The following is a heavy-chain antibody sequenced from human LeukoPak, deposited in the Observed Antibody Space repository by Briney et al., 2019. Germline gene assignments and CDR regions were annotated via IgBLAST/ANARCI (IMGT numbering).Heavy chain of an antibody. D-gene: IGHD2/OR15-2a*01. Sequence: PGGSLRLSCAASGFTFRTYSMNWVRQAPGKGLEWVSYINSGSVYIYYADSVKGRFTISRDNAKNSLYLQMNSLRAEDTAVYYCAREIGGLGYDYWGQGTLVTVSS. CDR3: AREIGGLGYDY. V-gene: IGHV3-21*01. CDR1: GFTFRTYS. J-gene: IGHJ4*02. CDR2: INSGSVYI.